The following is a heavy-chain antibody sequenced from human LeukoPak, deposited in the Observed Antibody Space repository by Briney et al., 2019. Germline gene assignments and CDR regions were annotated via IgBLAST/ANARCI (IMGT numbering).Heavy chain of an antibody. CDR1: GGTFSSYA. CDR3: ARDHNIVAPFDY. D-gene: IGHD5-12*01. V-gene: IGHV1-3*01. CDR2: INAGNGNT. J-gene: IGHJ4*02. Sequence: ASVKVSCKASGGTFSSYAISWVRQAPGQRLEWMGWINAGNGNTKYSQKFQGRVTITRDTSASTAYMELSSLRSEDTAVYYCARDHNIVAPFDYWDQGTLVTVSS.